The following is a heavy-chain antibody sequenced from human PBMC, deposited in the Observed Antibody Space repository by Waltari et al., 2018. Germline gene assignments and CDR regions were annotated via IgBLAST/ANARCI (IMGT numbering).Heavy chain of an antibody. CDR1: GFTFTDYG. CDR2: RHKDGSEK. D-gene: IGHD7-27*01. CDR3: VRDHWGPDY. J-gene: IGHJ4*02. Sequence: EVHLVESGGGLVQPGGSLRLSCAASGFTFTDYGMSGVRQAPGKGPEWVANRHKDGSEKNYVDYVKGRFTISRDNAKDSVYLQMNSLRADDTAMYYCVRDHWGPDYWGQGTLVTVSS. V-gene: IGHV3-7*01.